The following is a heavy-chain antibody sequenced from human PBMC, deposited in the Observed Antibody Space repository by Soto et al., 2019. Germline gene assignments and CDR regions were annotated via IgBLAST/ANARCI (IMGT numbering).Heavy chain of an antibody. D-gene: IGHD1-26*01. CDR1: GFTFSSYG. CDR2: IWYDGSNK. CDR3: ARAPGSYDERNYYYGMDV. Sequence: GGSLRLSCAASGFTFSSYGMHWVRQAPGKGLEWVAVIWYDGSNKYYADSVKGRFTISRDNSKNTLYLQMNSLRAEDTAVYYYARAPGSYDERNYYYGMDVWGQGTTVTVSS. J-gene: IGHJ6*02. V-gene: IGHV3-33*01.